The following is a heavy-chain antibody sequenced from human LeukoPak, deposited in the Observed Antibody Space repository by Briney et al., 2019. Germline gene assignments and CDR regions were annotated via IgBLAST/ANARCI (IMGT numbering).Heavy chain of an antibody. CDR1: GFTFSDYY. V-gene: IGHV3-11*01. CDR2: ISSSGSTI. Sequence: PGGPLRLSCAASGFTFSDYYMSWIRQAPGKGLEWVSYISSSGSTIYYADSVKGRFTISRDNAKNSLYLQMNSLRAEDTAVYYCARNGSGSYLIYYYYYYGMDVWGQGTTVTVSS. D-gene: IGHD3-10*01. CDR3: ARNGSGSYLIYYYYYYGMDV. J-gene: IGHJ6*02.